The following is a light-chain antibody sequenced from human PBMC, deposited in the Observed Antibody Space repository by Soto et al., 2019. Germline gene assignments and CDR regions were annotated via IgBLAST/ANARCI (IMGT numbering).Light chain of an antibody. Sequence: QLVLTQSPSASASLGASVKLTCTLSSGHSSYAIAWHQQQPEKGPRYLMKLNSDGSHNKGDGIPDRSSGSSSGAERYLTISSLQSEDEADYYCQTWGTGVQVFGGGTKLTV. CDR1: SGHSSYA. CDR3: QTWGTGVQV. V-gene: IGLV4-69*01. CDR2: LNSDGSH. J-gene: IGLJ3*02.